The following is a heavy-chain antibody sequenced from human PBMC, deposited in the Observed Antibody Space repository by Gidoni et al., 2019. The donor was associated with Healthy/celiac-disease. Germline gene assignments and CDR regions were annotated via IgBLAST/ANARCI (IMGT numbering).Heavy chain of an antibody. V-gene: IGHV4-34*01. J-gene: IGHJ4*02. D-gene: IGHD2-15*01. Sequence: QVQLQQWGAGLLTPSETLSLTCAVYGGSFSGYYWSWIRQPPGKGLEWIGEINHSGSTNYNPSLKSRVTISVDTSKNQFSLKLSSVTAADTAVYYCARAGPYCSGGSCYFAGGKRSYFDYWGQGTLVTVSS. CDR1: GGSFSGYY. CDR2: INHSGST. CDR3: ARAGPYCSGGSCYFAGGKRSYFDY.